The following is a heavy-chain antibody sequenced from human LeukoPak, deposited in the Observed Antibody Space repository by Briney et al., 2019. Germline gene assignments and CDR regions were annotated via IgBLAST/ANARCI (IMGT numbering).Heavy chain of an antibody. V-gene: IGHV1-8*01. CDR1: GYTFTSYD. D-gene: IGHD2-21*01. CDR3: ARGHRSAVANDY. CDR2: MNPNSGNT. Sequence: ASVKVSCKASGYTFTSYDINWVRQATGQGPEWMGWMNPNSGNTGYAQKFQGRVTMTRNTSISTAYMELSSLRSEDTAVYYCARGHRSAVANDYWGQGTLVTVSS. J-gene: IGHJ4*02.